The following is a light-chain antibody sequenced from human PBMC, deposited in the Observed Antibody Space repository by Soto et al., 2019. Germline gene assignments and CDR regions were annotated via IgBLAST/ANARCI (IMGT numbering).Light chain of an antibody. V-gene: IGKV1-5*03. Sequence: DIQMTQSPSTLSASVGDRVTITCRASQSISSWLAWYQQKPGKAPKLLIYKASSLESGVPSMFSVSGSGKEFTLTISSRQPDVFATYYFQQYNSLNTFGQGTKMEIK. CDR1: QSISSW. CDR3: QQYNSLNT. J-gene: IGKJ2*01. CDR2: KAS.